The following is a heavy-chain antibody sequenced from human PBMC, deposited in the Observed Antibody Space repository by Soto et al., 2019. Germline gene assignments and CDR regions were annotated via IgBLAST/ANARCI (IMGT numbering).Heavy chain of an antibody. CDR1: DDFISSYY. J-gene: IGHJ6*02. Sequence: WETLSLTCTVSDDFISSYYWNWIRQPAGKGLEWIGRVSTNGATNYNPSLESRVTMSVDTSKNQFSLKLTSVTAADTAVYFCARADYEILTGSYAMDVWGQGTTVTVSS. CDR3: ARADYEILTGSYAMDV. CDR2: VSTNGAT. V-gene: IGHV4-4*07. D-gene: IGHD3-9*01.